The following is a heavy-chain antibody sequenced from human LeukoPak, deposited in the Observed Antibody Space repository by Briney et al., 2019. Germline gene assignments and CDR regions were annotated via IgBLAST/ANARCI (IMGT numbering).Heavy chain of an antibody. CDR1: GFTFSYYA. CDR3: ARAGSSWSFVGY. Sequence: GGSLRLSCATSGFTFSYYAMHWVRQAPGKGLEWVAVIWNDGSNKYYADSVKGRFTISRDNSKNTLYLQMNSLRAEDTAVYYCARAGSSWSFVGYWGQGTWVTVSS. CDR2: IWNDGSNK. V-gene: IGHV3-33*01. J-gene: IGHJ4*02. D-gene: IGHD6-13*01.